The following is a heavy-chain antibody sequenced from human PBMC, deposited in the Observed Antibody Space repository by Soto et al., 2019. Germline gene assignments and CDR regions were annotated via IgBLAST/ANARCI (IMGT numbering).Heavy chain of an antibody. CDR1: GFTFSSYG. V-gene: IGHV3-33*01. CDR3: ARGTTVTATLNFDY. Sequence: PGGSLRLSCAASGFTFSSYGMHWVRQAPGKGLEWVAVIWYDGSNKYYADSVKGRFTISRDNSKNTLYLQMNSPRAEDTAVYYCARGTTVTATLNFDYWGQGTLVTVSS. CDR2: IWYDGSNK. J-gene: IGHJ4*02. D-gene: IGHD4-4*01.